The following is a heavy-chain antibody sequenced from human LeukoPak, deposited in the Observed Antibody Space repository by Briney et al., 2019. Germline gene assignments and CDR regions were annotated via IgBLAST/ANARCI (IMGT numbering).Heavy chain of an antibody. V-gene: IGHV3-30*04. CDR1: GFTFSSYA. J-gene: IGHJ4*02. D-gene: IGHD2-15*01. CDR2: ISYDGSNK. Sequence: GSLRLPCAASGFTFSSYAMHWVRQAPGKGLEWVAVISYDGSNKYYADSVKGRFTISRDNSKNTLYLQMNSLRAEDTAVYYCAGGIVVVVAANDLIDYWGQGTLVTVSS. CDR3: AGGIVVVVAANDLIDY.